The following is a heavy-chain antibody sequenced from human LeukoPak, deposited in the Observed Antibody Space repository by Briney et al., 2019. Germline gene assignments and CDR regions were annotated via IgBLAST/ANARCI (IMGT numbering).Heavy chain of an antibody. V-gene: IGHV4-34*01. CDR3: ARQPALRDFWSGYYPYYYYYYMDV. J-gene: IGHJ6*03. CDR2: INHSGST. D-gene: IGHD3-3*01. CDR1: GGSFSGYY. Sequence: SETLSLTCAVYGGSFSGYYWSWIRQPPGKGLEWIGEINHSGSTNYNPSLKSRVTISVDTSKSQFSLKLSSVTAADTAVYYCARQPALRDFWSGYYPYYYYYYMDVWGKGTPVTVSS.